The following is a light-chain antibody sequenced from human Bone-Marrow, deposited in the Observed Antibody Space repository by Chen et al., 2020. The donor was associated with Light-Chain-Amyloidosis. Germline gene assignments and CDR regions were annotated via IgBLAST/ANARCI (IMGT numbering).Light chain of an antibody. CDR1: SSNIGAGYE. J-gene: IGLJ2*01. V-gene: IGLV1-40*01. Sequence: QSVLTQPPSVSGAPGQRVTLSCTGSSSNIGAGYEVHWYQQLPGTAPKLLLYGNSNRPSGVPDRFSGSKSGTSASLAITGLQAEDEADYYCKSYDSPHVVFGGGTKLTVL. CDR2: GNS. CDR3: KSYDSPHVV.